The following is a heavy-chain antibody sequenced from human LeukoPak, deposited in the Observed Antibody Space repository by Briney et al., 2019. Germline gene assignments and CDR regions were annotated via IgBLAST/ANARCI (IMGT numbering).Heavy chain of an antibody. J-gene: IGHJ4*02. CDR3: ARDAFSYGNY. CDR1: GFTFSSDW. D-gene: IGHD5-18*01. CDR2: TKPDGREQ. V-gene: IGHV3-7*01. Sequence: GGSLRLSCAVSGFTFSSDWMTWVRQAPGKGLEWVANTKPDGREQYYIDSVKGRFTISRDNAKNSLFLQMNSLRVEDTAVYYCARDAFSYGNYWGQGTLVTVSS.